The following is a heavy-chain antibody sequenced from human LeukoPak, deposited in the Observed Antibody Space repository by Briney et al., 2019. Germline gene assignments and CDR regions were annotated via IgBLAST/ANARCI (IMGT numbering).Heavy chain of an antibody. CDR2: ISRTTGSI. V-gene: IGHV3-48*04. D-gene: IGHD1-26*01. J-gene: IGHJ4*02. CDR3: ARESILGTTTDYFDY. CDR1: GLTASSYT. Sequence: GGSLRLSCEAAGLTASSYTMNWVRQAPGKGPEWVSLISRTTGSIYYADSVRGRFTISRDSAKNSVYLQMNSLRAEDTAIYYCARESILGTTTDYFDYWGQGTRVIVSS.